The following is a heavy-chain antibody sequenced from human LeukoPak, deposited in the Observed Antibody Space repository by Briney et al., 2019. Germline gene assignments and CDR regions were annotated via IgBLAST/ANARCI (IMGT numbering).Heavy chain of an antibody. D-gene: IGHD4-17*01. V-gene: IGHV3-30*03. J-gene: IGHJ4*02. CDR3: ATDRHYGVTTSLRFEY. CDR1: GFILKNHW. Sequence: GGSLRLSCEASGFILKNHWMTWVRQAPGKGLEWVAVVAYDGTNQYYADSVKGRFSISRENSKNTLYLQMNSLSGEDTAVYYCATDRHYGVTTSLRFEYWGQGTLVTVSS. CDR2: VAYDGTNQ.